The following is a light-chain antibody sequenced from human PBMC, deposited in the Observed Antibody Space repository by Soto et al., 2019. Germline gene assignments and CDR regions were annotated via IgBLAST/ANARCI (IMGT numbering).Light chain of an antibody. CDR2: EVS. CDR1: SSAVGSYKY. J-gene: IGLJ1*01. CDR3: SSYTSSSTLV. Sequence: QSALTQPASVSGSPGQSITISCTGTSSAVGSYKYVSWYQQHPGKAPKLMIFEVSDRPSGVSNRFSGSKSGNTASLTISGLQAEDEADYYCSSYTSSSTLVFGSGTKVTVL. V-gene: IGLV2-14*01.